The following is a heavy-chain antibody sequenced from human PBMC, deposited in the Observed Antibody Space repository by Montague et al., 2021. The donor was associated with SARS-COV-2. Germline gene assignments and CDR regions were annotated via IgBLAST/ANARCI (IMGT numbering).Heavy chain of an antibody. Sequence: SETLSLTCTVSGGSISSSSYYWGWIRQPPGKGLEWIGRVYYSGSTYYKPSLKSRVTISVDTSKNQCSLKLSYVTAADTAVYYCARLVDTYYYYYGMDVWGQGTTVTVSS. V-gene: IGHV4-39*01. CDR1: GGSISSSSYY. J-gene: IGHJ6*02. D-gene: IGHD5-18*01. CDR2: VYYSGST. CDR3: ARLVDTYYYYYGMDV.